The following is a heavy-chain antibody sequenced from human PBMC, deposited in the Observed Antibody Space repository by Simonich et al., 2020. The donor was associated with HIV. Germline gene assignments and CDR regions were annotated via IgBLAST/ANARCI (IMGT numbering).Heavy chain of an antibody. J-gene: IGHJ4*02. Sequence: QVQLPQWGAGLLKPSETLYLICAVYGESLSGYYWSWIRQPPGKGQEWTGESNHSGSTNYNPSLKSRVTISVDTSKNQFSLKLGSVTAADTAVYYCASCGGDCYHFDYWGQGTLVTVSS. CDR3: ASCGGDCYHFDY. V-gene: IGHV4-34*01. CDR1: GESLSGYY. D-gene: IGHD2-21*02. CDR2: SNHSGST.